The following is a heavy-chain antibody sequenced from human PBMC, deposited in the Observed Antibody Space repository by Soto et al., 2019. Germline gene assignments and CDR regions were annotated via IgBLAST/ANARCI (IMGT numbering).Heavy chain of an antibody. CDR2: IYSGGST. CDR3: ASTPNYYGDYPQTPFDY. J-gene: IGHJ4*02. D-gene: IGHD4-17*01. CDR1: GFTVSSNY. Sequence: EVQLVESGGGLVQPGGSLRLSCAASGFTVSSNYMSWVRQAPGKGLEWVSVIYSGGSTYYADSVKGRFTISRHNSKNTLYLQMNSLRAEDTAVYYCASTPNYYGDYPQTPFDYWCQGTLVTVSS. V-gene: IGHV3-53*04.